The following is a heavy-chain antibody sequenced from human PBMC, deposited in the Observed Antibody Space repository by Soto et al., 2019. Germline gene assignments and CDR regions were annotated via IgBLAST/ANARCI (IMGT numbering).Heavy chain of an antibody. CDR3: ARHVNRYYFDY. Sequence: QLQLQESGPGLVKPSETLSLTCTVSGDSISSSSYYWGWVRQPPGKGLEWIGSIYYSGNTYYNPSLNSRVTISVDTSKNEFSLNLSSVTATDTAVYSCARHVNRYYFDYWGQGTLVTVSS. V-gene: IGHV4-39*01. CDR1: GDSISSSSYY. J-gene: IGHJ4*02. D-gene: IGHD1-20*01. CDR2: IYYSGNT.